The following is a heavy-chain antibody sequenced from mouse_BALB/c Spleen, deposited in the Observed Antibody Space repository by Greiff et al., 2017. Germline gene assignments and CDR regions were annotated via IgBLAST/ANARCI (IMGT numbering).Heavy chain of an antibody. D-gene: IGHD2-4*01. Sequence: LQQPGAELVKPGASVKMSCKASGYTFTSYNMHWVKQTPGQGLEWIGAIYPGNGDTTYNQKFKGKATLTADKSSSTAYMQLSSLTSEDSAVYYCARGIYYDYDGYFDYWGQGTTLTVSS. CDR1: GYTFTSYN. V-gene: IGHV1-12*01. J-gene: IGHJ2*01. CDR3: ARGIYYDYDGYFDY. CDR2: IYPGNGDT.